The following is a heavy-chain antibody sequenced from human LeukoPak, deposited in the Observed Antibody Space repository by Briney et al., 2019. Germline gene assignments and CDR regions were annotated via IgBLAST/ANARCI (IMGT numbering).Heavy chain of an antibody. CDR1: GGTFSSYA. Sequence: SVKVSCKASGGTFSSYAISWVRQAPGQGLEWMGRIIPIFGTANYAQKFQGRVTITTDESTSTAYMELSSLRSEDTAVYYCARAADYYDSSGYRYWRQGTLVTVSS. J-gene: IGHJ4*02. V-gene: IGHV1-69*05. CDR2: IIPIFGTA. D-gene: IGHD3-22*01. CDR3: ARAADYYDSSGYRY.